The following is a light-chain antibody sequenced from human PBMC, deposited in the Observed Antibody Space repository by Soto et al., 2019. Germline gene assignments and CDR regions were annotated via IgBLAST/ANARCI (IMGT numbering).Light chain of an antibody. CDR1: ESISHW. CDR3: QQYRSDSYT. Sequence: DIQMTQSPGTLSASVGDTVTFTCRASESISHWLAWYQVKPGKPPKLLIYDAFILERGVPSRFSGRGFRTDFTLTISRLEPDDFATYYCQQYRSDSYTFGPGTKLEI. J-gene: IGKJ2*01. V-gene: IGKV1-5*01. CDR2: DAF.